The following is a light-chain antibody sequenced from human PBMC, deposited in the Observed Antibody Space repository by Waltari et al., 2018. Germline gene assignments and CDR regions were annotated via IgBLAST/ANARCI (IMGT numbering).Light chain of an antibody. Sequence: IVLPPPPGTLSFSPGESATLSCRASQSVSRSLAWYQQKPGQAPKLLIYGASTRATGIPDRFIGSGSGTDFSLTISSLEPEDFAIYFCQHYVRLPATFGQGTKVEIK. J-gene: IGKJ1*01. CDR1: QSVSRS. CDR2: GAS. V-gene: IGKV3-20*01. CDR3: QHYVRLPAT.